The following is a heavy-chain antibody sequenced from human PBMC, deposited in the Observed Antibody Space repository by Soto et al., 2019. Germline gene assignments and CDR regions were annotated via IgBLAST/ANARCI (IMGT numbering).Heavy chain of an antibody. CDR1: GYTFTGYY. CDR3: ARVRIAAAGGGYYYGMDV. Sequence: ASVKVSCKASGYTFTGYYMHWVRQAPGQGLEWMGWINPNSGGTNYAQKFQGWVTMTRDTSISTAYMELSRLRSDDTAVYYCARVRIAAAGGGYYYGMDVWGQGTTVTVS. CDR2: INPNSGGT. J-gene: IGHJ6*02. D-gene: IGHD6-13*01. V-gene: IGHV1-2*04.